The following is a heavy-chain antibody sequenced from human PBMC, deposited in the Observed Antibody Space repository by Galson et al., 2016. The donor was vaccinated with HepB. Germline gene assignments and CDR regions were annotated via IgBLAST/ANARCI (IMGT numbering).Heavy chain of an antibody. J-gene: IGHJ4*02. D-gene: IGHD5-18*01. CDR1: GFPFSRYG. V-gene: IGHV3-30*18. CDR2: MSYDGRND. Sequence: SLRLSCAASGFPFSRYGLHWVRQAPGKGLERVAHMSYDGRNDYYGDSVKGRFTISRDNSKKTLYLQMKSLRPEDTAVYFCAKDEQEYSYGTYYFDSWGQGTPVTVPS. CDR3: AKDEQEYSYGTYYFDS.